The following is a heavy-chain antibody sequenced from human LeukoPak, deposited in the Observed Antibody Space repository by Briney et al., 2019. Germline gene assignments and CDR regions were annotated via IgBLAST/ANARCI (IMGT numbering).Heavy chain of an antibody. D-gene: IGHD3-22*01. CDR3: ATAYYYDSSGYYDPLDY. CDR1: GYTSTSYY. V-gene: IGHV1-46*01. Sequence: ASVKVSCKASGYTSTSYYMHWVRQAPGQGLEWMGIINPSGGSTSYAQKFQGRVTMTRDTSTSTVYMELSSLRSEDTAVYYCATAYYYDSSGYYDPLDYWGQGTLVTVSS. J-gene: IGHJ4*02. CDR2: INPSGGST.